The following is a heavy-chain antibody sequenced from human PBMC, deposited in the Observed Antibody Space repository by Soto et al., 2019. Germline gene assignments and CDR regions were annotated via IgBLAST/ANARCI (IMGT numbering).Heavy chain of an antibody. CDR1: GFSLSTSGVG. CDR3: AYSRLELHYYYYYMDV. J-gene: IGHJ6*03. CDR2: IYWDDDK. Sequence: QITLKESGPTLVKPTQTLTLTCTFSGFSLSTSGVGVGWIRQPPGKALEWLALIYWDDDKRYSPSLKSRLTITKDTSKNQVVLTMTNMDPVDTATYYCAYSRLELHYYYYYMDVWGKGTTVTVSS. D-gene: IGHD1-26*01. V-gene: IGHV2-5*02.